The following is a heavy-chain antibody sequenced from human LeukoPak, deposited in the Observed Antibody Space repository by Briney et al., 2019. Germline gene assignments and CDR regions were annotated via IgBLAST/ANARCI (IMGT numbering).Heavy chain of an antibody. CDR3: ASDYFLDY. Sequence: GGSLRLSCAASGFTFSSYAMTWVRQAPGKGLEWVSTISDSGARTNYADSAKGRFTISRDNSMNTLYLQMDSLRADDTAVYYCASDYFLDYWGQGTLVTVSS. V-gene: IGHV3-23*01. D-gene: IGHD6-25*01. CDR2: ISDSGART. CDR1: GFTFSSYA. J-gene: IGHJ4*02.